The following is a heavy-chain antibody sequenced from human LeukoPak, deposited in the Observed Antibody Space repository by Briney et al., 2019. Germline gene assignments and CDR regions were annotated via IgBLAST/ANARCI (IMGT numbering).Heavy chain of an antibody. V-gene: IGHV1-69*05. CDR2: TIPIFGTA. CDR3: ASLVHRHAFDI. D-gene: IGHD3-10*01. Sequence: GASVKVSCLASGGTFSSYAISWVRQAPGQGLEWMGGTIPIFGTANYAQKFQGRVTITTDESTSTAYMELSSLRTEDTAVYYCASLVHRHAFDIWGQRTMVTVSS. CDR1: GGTFSSYA. J-gene: IGHJ3*02.